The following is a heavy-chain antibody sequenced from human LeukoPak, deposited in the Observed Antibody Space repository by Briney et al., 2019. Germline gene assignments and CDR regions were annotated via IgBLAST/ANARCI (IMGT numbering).Heavy chain of an antibody. V-gene: IGHV3-7*05. CDR3: ATYGDYALFDLQH. CDR1: GFTFSNYW. Sequence: GGSLRLSCAASGFTFSNYWMSWVSQAPGKGLELVATIKHDGSEKYYVDSVKGRFTISRDNAKNSLFLQMNNLRAEDTAVYYCATYGDYALFDLQHWGQGTLVTVSS. CDR2: IKHDGSEK. J-gene: IGHJ1*01. D-gene: IGHD4-17*01.